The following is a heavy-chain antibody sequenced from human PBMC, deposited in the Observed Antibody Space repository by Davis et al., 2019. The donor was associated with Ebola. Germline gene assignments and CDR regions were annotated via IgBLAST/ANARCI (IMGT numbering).Heavy chain of an antibody. CDR2: ISGSGRT. CDR1: DDSISGHY. J-gene: IGHJ4*02. Sequence: PSETLSLTCTVSDDSISGHYWNWFRQPPGKGLEWIGFISGSGRTSYNPSLTSRITISADTSKNQFSLNLSSVTAADTAVYFCSRFGEGAYWGQGTLVTVSS. V-gene: IGHV4-59*11. CDR3: SRFGEGAY. D-gene: IGHD2-21*01.